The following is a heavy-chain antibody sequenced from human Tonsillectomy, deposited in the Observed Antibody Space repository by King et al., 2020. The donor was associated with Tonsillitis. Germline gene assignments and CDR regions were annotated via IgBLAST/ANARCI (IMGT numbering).Heavy chain of an antibody. Sequence: QLQESGPGLVKPSETLSLTCTVSGGSISSYYWSWIRQPAGKGLEWIGRIYTSGSTNYNPSLKSRVILSVDTSKNQFSLKLSSVTAADTAVYYCARDRDDYGDYGLAYWGQGTLVTVSS. J-gene: IGHJ4*02. D-gene: IGHD4-17*01. V-gene: IGHV4-4*07. CDR1: GGSISSYY. CDR3: ARDRDDYGDYGLAY. CDR2: IYTSGST.